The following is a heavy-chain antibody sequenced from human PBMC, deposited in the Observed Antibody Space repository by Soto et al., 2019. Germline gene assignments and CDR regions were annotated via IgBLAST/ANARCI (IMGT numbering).Heavy chain of an antibody. CDR2: MNPNSGNT. CDR3: ARWPNGYYYYGMDV. J-gene: IGHJ6*02. Sequence: QVQLVQSGAEVKKPGASVKVSCKASGYTFTSYDINWVRQATGQGLEWMGWMNPNSGNTGYAQKFQGRVTMTRNTSISTAYMELSSMRSEDTAVYYCARWPNGYYYYGMDVWGQGTTVTVSS. D-gene: IGHD2-8*01. V-gene: IGHV1-8*01. CDR1: GYTFTSYD.